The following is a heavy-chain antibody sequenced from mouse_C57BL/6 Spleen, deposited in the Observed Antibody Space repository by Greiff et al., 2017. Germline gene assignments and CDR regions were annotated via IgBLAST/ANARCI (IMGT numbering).Heavy chain of an antibody. CDR2: ISSGSSTI. CDR1: GFTFSDYG. Sequence: EVHLVESGGGLVKPGGSLKLSCAASGFTFSDYGMHWVRQAPEKGLEWVAYISSGSSTIYYADTVKGRFTISRDNAKNTLFLQMTSLRSEDTAMYYCARITTVVAAFDYWGQGTTLTVSS. J-gene: IGHJ2*01. V-gene: IGHV5-17*01. CDR3: ARITTVVAAFDY. D-gene: IGHD1-1*01.